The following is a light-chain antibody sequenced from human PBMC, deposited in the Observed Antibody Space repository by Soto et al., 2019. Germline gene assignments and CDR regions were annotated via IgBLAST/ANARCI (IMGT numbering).Light chain of an antibody. CDR2: SAS. CDR3: QQYSASPRT. J-gene: IGKJ1*01. Sequence: EILMTQSPVTLSLSPGERATLSCRASQSVSSNLAWYQQKRGQGPRLLIHSASTRAPGIPDRFSASGAGTDFTLTISRLEPEDSAVYYCQQYSASPRTFGPGTKVEIK. CDR1: QSVSSN. V-gene: IGKV3D-15*01.